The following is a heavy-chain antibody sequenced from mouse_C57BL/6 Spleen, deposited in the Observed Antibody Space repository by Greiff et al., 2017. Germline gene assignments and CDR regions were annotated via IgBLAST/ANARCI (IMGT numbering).Heavy chain of an antibody. Sequence: VHVKQSGAELVRPGASVKLSCTASGFNIKDDYMHWVKQRPEQGLEWIGWIDPENGDTEYASKFQGKATITADTSSNTAYLQLSSLTSEDTAVYYCTTGDYYGSNWYFDVWGTGTTVTVSS. V-gene: IGHV14-4*01. CDR3: TTGDYYGSNWYFDV. D-gene: IGHD1-1*01. CDR1: GFNIKDDY. CDR2: IDPENGDT. J-gene: IGHJ1*03.